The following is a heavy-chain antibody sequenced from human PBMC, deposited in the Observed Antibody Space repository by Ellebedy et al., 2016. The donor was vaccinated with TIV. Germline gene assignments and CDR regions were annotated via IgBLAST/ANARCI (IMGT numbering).Heavy chain of an antibody. CDR1: GFIFSDYA. J-gene: IGHJ4*02. CDR2: LSDST. CDR3: AKERTSGDGYWVFDQ. Sequence: PGGSLRLSCAASGFIFSDYALSWVRQAPGKELEWVSHLSDSTYYADSVKGRFTISRDNSKSMVHLQMNSMRPEYTAVYYCAKERTSGDGYWVFDQWGQGTLVTVSS. D-gene: IGHD5-18*01. V-gene: IGHV3-23*01.